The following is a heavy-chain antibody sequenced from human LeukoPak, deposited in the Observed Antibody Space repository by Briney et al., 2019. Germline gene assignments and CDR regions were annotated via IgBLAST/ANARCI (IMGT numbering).Heavy chain of an antibody. Sequence: GASVKVSCKASGYTFTGYYMHWVRQAPGQGLEWMGRINPNSGGTNYARKFQGRVTMTRDTSISTAYMELSRLRSDDTAVYYCARGGVYDYIWGSYRQPDYWGQGTLVTVSS. J-gene: IGHJ4*02. V-gene: IGHV1-2*06. CDR1: GYTFTGYY. CDR3: ARGGVYDYIWGSYRQPDY. D-gene: IGHD3-16*02. CDR2: INPNSGGT.